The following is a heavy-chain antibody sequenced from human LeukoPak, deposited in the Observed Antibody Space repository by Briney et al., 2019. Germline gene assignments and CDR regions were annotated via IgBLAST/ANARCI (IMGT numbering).Heavy chain of an antibody. CDR3: AGETYYYDSSGYYYDY. Sequence: PSETLSLTCTVSGGSISSYYWSWIRQPAGKGLEWIGHIYTSGSTNYNPSLKSRVTMSVDTSKNQFSLKLSSVTAADTAVYYCAGETYYYDSSGYYYDYWGQGTLVTVSS. CDR2: IYTSGST. J-gene: IGHJ4*02. V-gene: IGHV4-4*07. CDR1: GGSISSYY. D-gene: IGHD3-22*01.